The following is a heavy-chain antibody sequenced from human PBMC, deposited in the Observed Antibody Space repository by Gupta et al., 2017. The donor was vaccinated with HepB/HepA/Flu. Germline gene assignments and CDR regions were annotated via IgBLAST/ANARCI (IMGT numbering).Heavy chain of an antibody. J-gene: IGHJ5*02. CDR2: IYLSGST. D-gene: IGHD6-19*01. V-gene: IGHV4-39*01. Sequence: QLQLQESGPGLVKPSETLSLTCSVSGGSISSGDYFWGWIRQPPGKGLEWIGNIYLSGSTYYNPSLKSRGTLSVDPSKNQFFLRLNSVTAEDKAVYYCVRIARLRMITVPSPGYLDPWGQGILVTVSS. CDR3: VRIARLRMITVPSPGYLDP. CDR1: GGSISSGDYF.